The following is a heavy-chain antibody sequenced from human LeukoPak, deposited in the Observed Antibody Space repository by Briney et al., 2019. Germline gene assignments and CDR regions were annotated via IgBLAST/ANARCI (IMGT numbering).Heavy chain of an antibody. J-gene: IGHJ4*02. CDR2: MNPNSGNT. V-gene: IGHV1-8*01. D-gene: IGHD2-21*01. CDR3: ATGIVVVSDDYYDY. CDR1: GYTFTNYD. Sequence: GASVNVSCTASGYTFTNYDINWVRQATGQGLEWMGWMNPNSGNTGYAQKFQGRVTMTRNTSISTAYMELSSLRSEDTAVYYCATGIVVVSDDYYDYWGQGTLVTVSS.